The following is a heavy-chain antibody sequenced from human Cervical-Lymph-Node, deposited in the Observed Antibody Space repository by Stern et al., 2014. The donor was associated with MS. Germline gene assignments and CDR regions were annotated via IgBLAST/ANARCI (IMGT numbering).Heavy chain of an antibody. CDR3: ARGGYSYAFGIDS. CDR1: GFTFSSLW. D-gene: IGHD5-18*01. V-gene: IGHV3-7*03. Sequence: VQLVESGGALVQPGGSLRLSCAASGFTFSSLWMNWVRQAPGKGLEWVANIKQDGSETHYVDSVKGRFAISRDNAKNALYLQMNSLRAEDTAMYYCARGGYSYAFGIDSWGQGTLLTVSS. J-gene: IGHJ4*02. CDR2: IKQDGSET.